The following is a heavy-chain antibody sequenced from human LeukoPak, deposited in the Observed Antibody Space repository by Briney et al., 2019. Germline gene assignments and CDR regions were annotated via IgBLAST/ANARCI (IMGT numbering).Heavy chain of an antibody. CDR3: ARDSSSSYYFDY. J-gene: IGHJ4*02. CDR1: GGSIGSGSYY. CDR2: IYTSGST. V-gene: IGHV4-61*02. Sequence: PSQTLSLTCTVSGGSIGSGSYYWRWIRQPAGKGLEWIGRIYTSGSTNYNPSLKSRVTISVDTSKNQFSLKLSSVTAADTAVYYCARDSSSSYYFDYWGQGTLVTVSS. D-gene: IGHD6-6*01.